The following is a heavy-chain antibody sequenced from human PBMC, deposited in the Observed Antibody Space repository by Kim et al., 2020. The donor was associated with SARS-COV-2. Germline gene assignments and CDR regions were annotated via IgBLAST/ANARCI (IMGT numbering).Heavy chain of an antibody. V-gene: IGHV1-18*01. CDR3: ARVSEDAVSADYGGNSGEYYYGMDV. D-gene: IGHD4-17*01. CDR1: GYTFTSYG. Sequence: ASVKVSCKASGYTFTSYGISWVRQAPGQGLEGMGWISAYNGNTNYAQKLQGRVTMTTDTSTSTAYMELRSLRSDDTAVYYCARVSEDAVSADYGGNSGEYYYGMDVWGQGTTVTVSS. J-gene: IGHJ6*02. CDR2: ISAYNGNT.